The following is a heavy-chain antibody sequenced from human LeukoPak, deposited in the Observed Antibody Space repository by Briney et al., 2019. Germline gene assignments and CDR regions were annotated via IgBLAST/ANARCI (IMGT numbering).Heavy chain of an antibody. V-gene: IGHV4-39*07. CDR2: MYYTGTI. D-gene: IGHD5-24*01. CDR3: ARGDGYITIDY. J-gene: IGHJ4*02. CDR1: GDSITSSSYY. Sequence: SETLSLTCTVSGDSITSSSYYWGWIRQPPGKGLEWIGTMYYTGTIYYNPSLKSRVTTSVDTSKNQFSLSLSSVTAADTAVYYCARGDGYITIDYWGQGTLVTVSS.